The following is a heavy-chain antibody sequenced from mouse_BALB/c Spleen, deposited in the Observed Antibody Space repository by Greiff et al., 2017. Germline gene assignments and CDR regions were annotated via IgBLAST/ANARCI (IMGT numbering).Heavy chain of an antibody. Sequence: QVQLQQSGPGLVAPSQSLSITCTVSGFSLTGYGVNWVRQPPGKGLEWLGMIWGDGSTDYNSALKSRLSISKDNSKSQVFLKMNSLQTDDTARYYCARDYYGNSDWFAYWGQGTLVTVSA. V-gene: IGHV2-6-7*01. J-gene: IGHJ3*01. D-gene: IGHD2-1*01. CDR1: GFSLTGYG. CDR3: ARDYYGNSDWFAY. CDR2: IWGDGST.